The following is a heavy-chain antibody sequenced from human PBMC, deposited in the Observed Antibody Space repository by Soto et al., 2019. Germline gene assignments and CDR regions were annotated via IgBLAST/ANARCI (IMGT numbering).Heavy chain of an antibody. CDR3: ARHEVSDDIVVVPAAMLVY. V-gene: IGHV5-51*01. J-gene: IGHJ4*02. CDR2: IYPGDSDT. D-gene: IGHD2-2*01. CDR1: GYSFTSYW. Sequence: GESLKISCKGSGYSFTSYWIGWVRQMPGKGLEWMGIIYPGDSDTRYSPSFQGQVTISADKSISTAYLQWGSLKASDTAMYYCARHEVSDDIVVVPAAMLVYWGQGTLVTVSS.